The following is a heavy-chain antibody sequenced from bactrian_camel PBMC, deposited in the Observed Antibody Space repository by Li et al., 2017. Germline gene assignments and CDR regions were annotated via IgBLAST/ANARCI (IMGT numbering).Heavy chain of an antibody. V-gene: IGHV3S1*01. CDR2: INAGGGLT. Sequence: HVQLVESGGGLVQPGGSLRLSCAASGGTASRRCMGWFRQAPGKGLEWVSHINAGGGLTYYADSVKGRFTISQNSAANVLYLEMNSLRTEDTATYFCQYLEGWVRGVCDTYWGQGTQVTVS. D-gene: IGHD5*01. CDR1: GGTASRRC. CDR3: QYLEGWVRGVCDTY. J-gene: IGHJ4*01.